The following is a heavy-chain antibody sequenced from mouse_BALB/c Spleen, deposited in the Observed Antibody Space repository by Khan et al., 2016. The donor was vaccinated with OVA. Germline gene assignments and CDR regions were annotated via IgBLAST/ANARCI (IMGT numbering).Heavy chain of an antibody. J-gene: IGHJ2*01. CDR1: GYTFTDYA. CDR3: ARPAYDGYYDY. D-gene: IGHD2-3*01. V-gene: IGHV1S137*01. CDR2: ISTHSGNT. Sequence: QVQLQQSGPELVRPGVSVKISCKGSGYTFTDYAMYWVKQSHAKSLEWIGLISTHSGNTNYNQKFKGKATMTVDKSSSTAYMELARLTSEDSAIYYCARPAYDGYYDYWGQGTTLTVSS.